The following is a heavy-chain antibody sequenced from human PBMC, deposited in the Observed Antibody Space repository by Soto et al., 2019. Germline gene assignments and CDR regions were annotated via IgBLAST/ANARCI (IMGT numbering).Heavy chain of an antibody. CDR2: ISAFNGDT. CDR3: ARSVGDEYCMRPSCDGNLDN. D-gene: IGHD2-2*01. J-gene: IGHJ4*02. Sequence: QVQLVQSGAEMKKPGAAVKVSCLDSGYIFSMYGISWVRQAPGQGPEWMGWISAFNGDTNYAHTLQGRVTMTRDITTNTAYIELRSLTSDATAVYYCARSVGDEYCMRPSCDGNLDNLGQGTLVTVYS. CDR1: GYIFSMYG. V-gene: IGHV1-18*01.